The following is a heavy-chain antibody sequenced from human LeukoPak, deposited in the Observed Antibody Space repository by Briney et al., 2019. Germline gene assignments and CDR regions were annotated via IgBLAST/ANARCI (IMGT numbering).Heavy chain of an antibody. CDR1: GGSFSGYY. J-gene: IGHJ5*02. V-gene: IGHV4-34*01. Sequence: SETLSLTCAVYGGSFSGYYWSWIRQPPGKGLEWIGEINHSGSTNYNPSLKSRVTISVDTSKNQFSLKLSSVTAADTAVYYCARRAPYEWFDPWGQGTLVTVSS. D-gene: IGHD5-12*01. CDR2: INHSGST. CDR3: ARRAPYEWFDP.